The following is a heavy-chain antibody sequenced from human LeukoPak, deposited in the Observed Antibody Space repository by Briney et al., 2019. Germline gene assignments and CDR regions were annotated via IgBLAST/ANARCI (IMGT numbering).Heavy chain of an antibody. V-gene: IGHV1-18*01. CDR3: ARVKIREWELLENGWFDP. D-gene: IGHD1-26*01. CDR1: GYTFTSYS. Sequence: APVKVSCKASGYTFTSYSISWVRQAPGQGLEWMGWISAYNGNTNYAQKLQGRVTMTTDTSTSTAYMELRSLRSDDTAVYYCARVKIREWELLENGWFDPWGQGTLVTVSS. J-gene: IGHJ5*02. CDR2: ISAYNGNT.